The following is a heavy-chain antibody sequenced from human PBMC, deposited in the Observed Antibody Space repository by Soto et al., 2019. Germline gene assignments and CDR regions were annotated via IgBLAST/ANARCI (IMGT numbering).Heavy chain of an antibody. J-gene: IGHJ3*02. Sequence: SETLSLTCTVSGGSISSSSYYWGWIRQPPGKGLEWIGSIYYSGSTYYNPSLKSRVTISVDTSKNHFSLKLGSVTAADPAVYYCARLVVVAASRAFEIWGQGTMVTVSS. V-gene: IGHV4-39*01. CDR2: IYYSGST. CDR1: GGSISSSSYY. CDR3: ARLVVVAASRAFEI. D-gene: IGHD2-15*01.